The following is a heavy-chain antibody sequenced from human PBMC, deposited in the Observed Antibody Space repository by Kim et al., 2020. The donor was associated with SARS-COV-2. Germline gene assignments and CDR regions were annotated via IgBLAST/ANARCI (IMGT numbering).Heavy chain of an antibody. D-gene: IGHD2-2*01. V-gene: IGHV3-21*04. CDR2: ISSSSSYI. J-gene: IGHJ3*02. CDR3: ARGTPKYQLLCYAFDI. Sequence: GGSLRLSCAASGFTFSSYSMNWVRQAPGKGLEWVSSISSSSSYIYYADSVKGRFTISRDNAKNSLYLQMNSLRAEDTAVYYCARGTPKYQLLCYAFDIWGQGTMVTVSS. CDR1: GFTFSSYS.